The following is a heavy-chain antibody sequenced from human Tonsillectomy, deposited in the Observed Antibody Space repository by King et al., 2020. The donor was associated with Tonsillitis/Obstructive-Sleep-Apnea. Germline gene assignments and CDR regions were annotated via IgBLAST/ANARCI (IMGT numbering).Heavy chain of an antibody. V-gene: IGHV5-51*01. D-gene: IGHD6-13*01. Sequence: VQLVESGAEVKKPGESLKISCKGSGYSFTSYWIGWVRQMPGKGLEWMGIIYPGDSDTRYSPSFQGQVTISADKSISTAYLQWSSLKSSDTAMYYCARTSRYSSCWYNFDYWGQGTLVTVSS. CDR3: ARTSRYSSCWYNFDY. J-gene: IGHJ4*02. CDR2: IYPGDSDT. CDR1: GYSFTSYW.